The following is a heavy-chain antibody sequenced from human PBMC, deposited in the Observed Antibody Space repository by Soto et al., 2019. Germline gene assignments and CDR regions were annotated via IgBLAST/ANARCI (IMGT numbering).Heavy chain of an antibody. CDR3: ARDNNFSDSGRGVDY. J-gene: IGHJ4*02. V-gene: IGHV3-21*01. Sequence: EGQLVESGGGLVKPGGSLRLSCAASGFSFSSYSLSWVRQAPGKGLEWVSSITSSSAYIHYADSVKGRFTISRDNAKNSLYLQMNSLRAEDTAVYYCARDNNFSDSGRGVDYWGQGTLVTVSS. CDR2: ITSSSAYI. D-gene: IGHD3-10*01. CDR1: GFSFSSYS.